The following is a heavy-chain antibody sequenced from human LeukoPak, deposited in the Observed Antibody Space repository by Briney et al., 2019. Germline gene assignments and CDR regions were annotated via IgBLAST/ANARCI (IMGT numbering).Heavy chain of an antibody. Sequence: PGRSLRLSCAASGFTFSSYAMSWVRQAPGKGLEWVSAISGSGGSTYYADSVKGRFTISRDNSKNTLYLQMNSLRAEDTAVYYCAKDRWRQQLVLYYFDYWGQGTLVTVSS. V-gene: IGHV3-23*01. D-gene: IGHD6-13*01. CDR3: AKDRWRQQLVLYYFDY. CDR2: ISGSGGST. J-gene: IGHJ4*02. CDR1: GFTFSSYA.